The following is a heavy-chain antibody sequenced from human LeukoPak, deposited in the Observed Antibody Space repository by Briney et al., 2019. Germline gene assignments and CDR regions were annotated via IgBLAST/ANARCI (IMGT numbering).Heavy chain of an antibody. D-gene: IGHD5-24*01. CDR2: ISSSSSTI. Sequence: PGGSLRLSCAASGFTFSSYSMNWVRQAPGKGLDWVSYISSSSSTIYYADSVKGRFTISRDNAKNSLYLQMNSLRAEDTAVYYCAKGSRRRDGYNFRIWDTLNAVADAFDIWGQGTMVTVSS. V-gene: IGHV3-48*01. CDR1: GFTFSSYS. CDR3: AKGSRRRDGYNFRIWDTLNAVADAFDI. J-gene: IGHJ3*02.